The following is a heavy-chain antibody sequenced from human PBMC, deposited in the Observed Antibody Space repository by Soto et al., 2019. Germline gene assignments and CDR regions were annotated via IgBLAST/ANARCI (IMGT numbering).Heavy chain of an antibody. Sequence: GSLRLSCAASGFSFSSYGMHWVCQAPGKGLEWVAVIWYDGSSKYYADSVKGRFTISRDNSKNTLYLQMNSLRAEDTAVYYCARATYYYDSGSLSAYGMDVWGQGTTVTVSS. CDR2: IWYDGSSK. D-gene: IGHD3-10*01. CDR1: GFSFSSYG. CDR3: ARATYYYDSGSLSAYGMDV. V-gene: IGHV3-33*01. J-gene: IGHJ6*02.